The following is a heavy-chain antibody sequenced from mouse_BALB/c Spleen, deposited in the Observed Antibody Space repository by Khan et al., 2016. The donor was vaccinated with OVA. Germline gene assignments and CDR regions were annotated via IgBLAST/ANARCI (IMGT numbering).Heavy chain of an antibody. CDR2: INPSTGYT. CDR3: ARSGLRWDCES. D-gene: IGHD1-1*01. Sequence: QVQLKESGAELAKPGASVKMSCKASGYTFINYWILWVKQRPGQGLEWIGYINPSTGYTEYNQNFKDKATLTADKSSSTAYMQLSSLTSEDSAVYSCARSGLRWDCESWGKGTTRKVSS. J-gene: IGHJ2*01. CDR1: GYTFINYW. V-gene: IGHV1-7*01.